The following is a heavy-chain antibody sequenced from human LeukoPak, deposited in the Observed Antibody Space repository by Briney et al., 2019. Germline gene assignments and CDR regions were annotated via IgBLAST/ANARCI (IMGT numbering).Heavy chain of an antibody. Sequence: PGGSLRLSCAASGFTFSSYAVSWVRQAPGKGLEWVSAISGSGGSTYYADSVKGRFTISRDNSKNTLYLQMNSLRAEDTAVYYCAKGFYSSSGRGSYDYWGQGTLVTVSS. J-gene: IGHJ4*02. CDR2: ISGSGGST. V-gene: IGHV3-23*01. CDR1: GFTFSSYA. D-gene: IGHD3-10*01. CDR3: AKGFYSSSGRGSYDY.